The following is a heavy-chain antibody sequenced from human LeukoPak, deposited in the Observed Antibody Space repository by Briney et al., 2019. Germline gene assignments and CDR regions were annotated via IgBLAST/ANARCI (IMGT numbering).Heavy chain of an antibody. CDR3: ARSFSTMIVVVIPYNWFDP. J-gene: IGHJ5*02. D-gene: IGHD3-22*01. CDR1: GYSISSGYY. V-gene: IGHV4-38-2*02. Sequence: SETPSLTCTVSGYSISSGYYWGWIRQPPGKGLEWIGSIYHSGSTYYNPSLKSRVTISVDTSKNQFSLKLSSVTAADTAVYYCARSFSTMIVVVIPYNWFDPWGQGTLVTVSS. CDR2: IYHSGST.